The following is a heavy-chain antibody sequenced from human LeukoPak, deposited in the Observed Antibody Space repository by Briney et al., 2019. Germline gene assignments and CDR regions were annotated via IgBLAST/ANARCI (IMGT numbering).Heavy chain of an antibody. D-gene: IGHD3-16*01. V-gene: IGHV3-23*01. CDR3: AKSSGFGAARYYFDY. CDR2: ISGSAGTT. Sequence: GGSLRLSCAASGFTFSTYGMHWVRQAPGKGLEWVSVISGSAGTTYYADSVKGRFTISRDNSKNTLYLQMNSLRAEDTAVYYCAKSSGFGAARYYFDYWGQGALVTVSS. J-gene: IGHJ4*02. CDR1: GFTFSTYG.